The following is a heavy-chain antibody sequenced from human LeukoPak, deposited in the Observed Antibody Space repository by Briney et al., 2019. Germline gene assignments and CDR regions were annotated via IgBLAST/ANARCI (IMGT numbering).Heavy chain of an antibody. CDR2: IKSKTDGETT. Sequence: GGSLRLSCAASGFTFNYAWMSWVRQAPGKGLEWVGRIKSKTDGETTDYAAPVKGRFTISRDDSKNTLYLQMNSLKTEDTAFYFWSTAPSGYAYMNGWHLDYWGQGALVTVSS. CDR3: STAPSGYAYMNGWHLDY. V-gene: IGHV3-15*01. J-gene: IGHJ4*02. D-gene: IGHD5-18*01. CDR1: GFTFNYAW.